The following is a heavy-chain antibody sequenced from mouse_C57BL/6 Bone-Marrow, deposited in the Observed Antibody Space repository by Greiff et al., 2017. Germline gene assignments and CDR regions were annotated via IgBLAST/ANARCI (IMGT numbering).Heavy chain of an antibody. Sequence: EVKLMESGGGLVQPGGSLKLSCAASGIDFSRYWMSWVRRAPGKGLEWIGEINPDSSTINYAPSLKDKFIITRDKAKNTRYLQMSKVRSEDTALYYCARQGHLLLRSYAMDYWGQGTSVTVSS. J-gene: IGHJ4*01. D-gene: IGHD1-1*01. CDR1: GIDFSRYW. V-gene: IGHV4-1*01. CDR3: ARQGHLLLRSYAMDY. CDR2: INPDSSTI.